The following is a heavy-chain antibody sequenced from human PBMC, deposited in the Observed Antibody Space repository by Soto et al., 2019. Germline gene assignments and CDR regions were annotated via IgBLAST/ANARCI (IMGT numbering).Heavy chain of an antibody. Sequence: QVQLVQSGAEVKKPGASVKVSCKASGYTFTSYGISWVRQAPGQGLEWMGWISAYNGNTNYAQKLQGRVTMTTDTATSTAYMELRSLRSDDTAGYYCARASCSGGSCYSYYFDYWGQGTLVTVSS. D-gene: IGHD2-15*01. CDR3: ARASCSGGSCYSYYFDY. CDR2: ISAYNGNT. CDR1: GYTFTSYG. J-gene: IGHJ4*02. V-gene: IGHV1-18*01.